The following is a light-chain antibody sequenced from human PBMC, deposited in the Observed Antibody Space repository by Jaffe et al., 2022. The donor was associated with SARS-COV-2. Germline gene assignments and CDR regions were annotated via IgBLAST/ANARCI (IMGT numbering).Light chain of an antibody. CDR2: QDT. J-gene: IGLJ1*01. V-gene: IGLV3-1*01. CDR3: QAWDSSTYYV. CDR1: KLRNKY. Sequence: SYELTQPPSMSVSPGQTASITCSGDKLRNKYVSWYQQKPGQSPVLLIFQDTKRPSGIPERFSGSNSGNTATLTISGTQALDEGDYYCQAWDSSTYYVFGTGTKVTVL.